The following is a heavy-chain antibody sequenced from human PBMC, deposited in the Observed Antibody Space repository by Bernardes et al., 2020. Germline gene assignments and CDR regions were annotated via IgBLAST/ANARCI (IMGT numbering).Heavy chain of an antibody. J-gene: IGHJ2*01. CDR1: GFIFSDNS. D-gene: IGHD2-21*02. V-gene: IGHV3-11*06. CDR2: IRESGSFT. Sequence: GGSLRLSCAASGFIFSDNSMGWVRQAPGKGREWVAFIRESGSFTLYADSVKGRFTISRDTAKNSLYLQMNSRRAEDTAVYYCARYSCGADCLYPFWFFDLWGRGTLVTVSS. CDR3: ARYSCGADCLYPFWFFDL.